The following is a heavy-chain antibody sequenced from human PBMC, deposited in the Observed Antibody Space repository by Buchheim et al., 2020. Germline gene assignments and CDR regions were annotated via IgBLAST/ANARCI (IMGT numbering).Heavy chain of an antibody. CDR3: ASRQGQLGYYFDY. Sequence: QVQLQQWGAGLLKPSETLSLTCAVYGGSFSGYYWSWIRQPPGKGLEWIGEINHSGSTNYNPSLQSRVTISVDTSKNQFSLNLSAVTAADTAVYYCASRQGQLGYYFDYWGQGTL. J-gene: IGHJ4*02. V-gene: IGHV4-34*01. D-gene: IGHD6-6*01. CDR1: GGSFSGYY. CDR2: INHSGST.